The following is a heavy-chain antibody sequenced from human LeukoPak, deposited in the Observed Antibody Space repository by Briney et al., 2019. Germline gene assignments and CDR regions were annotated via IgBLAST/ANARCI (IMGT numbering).Heavy chain of an antibody. V-gene: IGHV3-30*03. J-gene: IGHJ3*02. CDR1: GFTFSSYG. D-gene: IGHD3-22*01. Sequence: GGSLRLSCAASGFTFSSYGMHWVRQAPGKGLEWVAVISYDGSNKYYADSVKGRLTISRDNSENTLYLQMNSLRAEDTAVYYCARDLEDSSPFGAFDMWGQGTMVTVSS. CDR3: ARDLEDSSPFGAFDM. CDR2: ISYDGSNK.